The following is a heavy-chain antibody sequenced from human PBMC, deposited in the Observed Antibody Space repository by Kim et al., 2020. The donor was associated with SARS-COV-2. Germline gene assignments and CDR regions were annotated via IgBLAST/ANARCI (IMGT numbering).Heavy chain of an antibody. CDR1: GFTFRSYG. CDR3: AREIGSSTDY. V-gene: IGHV3-33*01. CDR2: IWYDGSNK. J-gene: IGHJ4*02. Sequence: GGSLRLSCAASGFTFRSYGMHWVRQAPGKGLEWVAVIWYDGSNKFYADSVKGRFTISRDNSKSTLYLQMNSLRAEDTAVYYCAREIGSSTDYWGQGTLVTVSS. D-gene: IGHD6-13*01.